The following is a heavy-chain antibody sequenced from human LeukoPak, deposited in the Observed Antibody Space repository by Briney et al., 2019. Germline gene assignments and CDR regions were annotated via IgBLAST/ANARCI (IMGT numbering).Heavy chain of an antibody. CDR3: ARDQIQLWLARFDY. Sequence: PGGSLRLSCAASGFTFSSYSTNWVRQAPGKGLEWVSYISSSSTIYYADSVKGRFTISRDNAENSLYLQMNSLRDEDTAVYYCARDQIQLWLARFDYWGQGTLVTVSS. CDR1: GFTFSSYS. D-gene: IGHD5-18*01. CDR2: ISSSSTI. V-gene: IGHV3-48*02. J-gene: IGHJ4*02.